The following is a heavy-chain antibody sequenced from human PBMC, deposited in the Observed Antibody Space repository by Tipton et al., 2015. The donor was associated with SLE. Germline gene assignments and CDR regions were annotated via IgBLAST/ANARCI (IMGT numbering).Heavy chain of an antibody. CDR3: ARGRGVAAADFDY. CDR2: IGTAGDP. J-gene: IGHJ4*02. Sequence: SLRLSCAASGFTFSSYSMNWVRQATGKGLEWVSAIGTAGDPYYPGSVKGRFTISRENAKNSLYLQMNSLRAGDTAVYYCARGRGVAAADFDYWGQGTLVTVSS. V-gene: IGHV3-13*05. CDR1: GFTFSSYS. D-gene: IGHD6-13*01.